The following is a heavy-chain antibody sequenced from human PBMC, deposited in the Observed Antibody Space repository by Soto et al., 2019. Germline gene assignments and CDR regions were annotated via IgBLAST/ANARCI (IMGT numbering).Heavy chain of an antibody. V-gene: IGHV3-15*05. CDR3: STGSPFSGSGFDY. CDR1: GFSFRTTW. D-gene: IGHD1-26*01. CDR2: IKSKSAGETT. J-gene: IGHJ4*02. Sequence: ESWGGLVKPGGSLRLSCAASGFSFRTTWMAWVRQAPGKGLEWVGRIKSKSAGETTDYADPVKGRFTISRDDSKDTLYLHMDSLETGDTAVYYCSTGSPFSGSGFDYWGQGTLVTVSS.